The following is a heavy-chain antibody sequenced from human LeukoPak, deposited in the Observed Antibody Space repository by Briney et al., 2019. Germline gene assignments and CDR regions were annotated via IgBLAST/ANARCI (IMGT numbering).Heavy chain of an antibody. J-gene: IGHJ4*02. V-gene: IGHV1-2*02. D-gene: IGHD3-3*01. CDR1: GYTFTGYY. CDR3: VRDREGVRFLEWLKD. Sequence: ASVKVSCKASGYTFTGYYMHWVRQAPGQGLELMGWINPNSGGTNYAQKFQGRVTMTRDTSISTAYMELSRLRSDDTAVYYCVRDREGVRFLEWLKDWGQGTLVTVSS. CDR2: INPNSGGT.